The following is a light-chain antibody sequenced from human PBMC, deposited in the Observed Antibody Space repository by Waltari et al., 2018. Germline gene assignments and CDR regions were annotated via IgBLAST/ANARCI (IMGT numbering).Light chain of an antibody. CDR3: QSYDSSNRGV. CDR1: SGSIASNY. J-gene: IGLJ3*02. CDR2: ENN. V-gene: IGLV6-57*01. Sequence: NFMLTQPHSVSESPGKTVTISCTRSSGSIASNYVQWSQQRPGSSPTTVIYENNQRPSGVPVRFSGSIDSSSNSASLTISGLKTEDEADYYGQSYDSSNRGVFGGGTKLTVL.